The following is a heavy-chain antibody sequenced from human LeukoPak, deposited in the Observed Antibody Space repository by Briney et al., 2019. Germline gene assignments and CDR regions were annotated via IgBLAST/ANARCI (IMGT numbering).Heavy chain of an antibody. D-gene: IGHD3-3*01. Sequence: SETLSLTCTVSGGTISSGGYYWSWIRQPPGKGLEWIGYIYHSGSTYYNPSLKSRVTISVDRSKNQFSLKLSSVTAADTAVYYCAREPYDFWTTGWGQGTLVTVCS. CDR2: IYHSGST. CDR1: GGTISSGGYY. V-gene: IGHV4-30-2*01. CDR3: AREPYDFWTTG. J-gene: IGHJ4*02.